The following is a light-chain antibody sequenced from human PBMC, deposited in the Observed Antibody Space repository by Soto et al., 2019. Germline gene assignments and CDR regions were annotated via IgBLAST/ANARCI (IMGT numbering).Light chain of an antibody. V-gene: IGKV3-15*01. CDR2: GAS. Sequence: ETVMTQSPATLSVSPGERATLSCRASQIVSSNLAWYQQKPGQAPRLLIYGASTRATGIPARSSGSGSGTEFTLTISSLQSEDFAVYYCQHYNNWPPWTFGQGTKVDIK. J-gene: IGKJ1*01. CDR3: QHYNNWPPWT. CDR1: QIVSSN.